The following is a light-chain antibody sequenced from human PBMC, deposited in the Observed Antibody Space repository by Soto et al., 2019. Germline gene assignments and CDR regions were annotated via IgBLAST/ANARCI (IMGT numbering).Light chain of an antibody. V-gene: IGKV3-11*01. CDR3: EQLSS. J-gene: IGKJ5*01. CDR1: QSVSISY. CDR2: DAY. Sequence: IVVTKSASTLSLSPGDISAFSCRASQSVSISYLAWYQQRPGKAPRFLIYDAYAGATGIPARFRGGGSVTDFTRTISSLETEDFEGYYYEQLSSFGQGTRLEIK.